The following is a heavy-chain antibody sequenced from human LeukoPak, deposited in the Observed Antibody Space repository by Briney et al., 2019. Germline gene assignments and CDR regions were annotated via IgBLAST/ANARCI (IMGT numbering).Heavy chain of an antibody. V-gene: IGHV3-30*18. CDR2: MSNDGSNK. D-gene: IGHD2-15*01. CDR3: AKALGYCSGGSCYFDY. CDR1: GLPFRTYG. Sequence: GSLHLSCAASGLPFRTYGMNWVRQAPGKGLEGVAFMSNDGSNKYYADSVKGRFTISRDNSKDTLYLQMNTLRAEDTAVYYCAKALGYCSGGSCYFDYWGQGTLVTVSS. J-gene: IGHJ4*02.